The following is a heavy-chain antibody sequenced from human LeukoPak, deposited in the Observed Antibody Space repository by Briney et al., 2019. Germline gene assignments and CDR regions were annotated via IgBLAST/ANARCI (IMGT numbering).Heavy chain of an antibody. CDR1: GFTFSSYA. Sequence: GGSLRLSCAASGFTFSSYAMSWVRQAPGKGLEWVSGISTSGASTSNADSVKGRFTISRDNPRNTLYMQMNSLRAEDAALYYCAIMHPYYDGSGYWVQWGQGTLVTVSS. CDR2: ISTSGAST. J-gene: IGHJ4*02. D-gene: IGHD3-22*01. V-gene: IGHV3-23*01. CDR3: AIMHPYYDGSGYWVQ.